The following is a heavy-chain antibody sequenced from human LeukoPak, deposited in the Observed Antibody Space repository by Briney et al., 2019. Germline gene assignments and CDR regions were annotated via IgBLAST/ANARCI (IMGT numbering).Heavy chain of an antibody. CDR2: IESKTDGGTT. D-gene: IGHD3-10*01. CDR3: TTYGSGRKFDY. J-gene: IGHJ4*02. CDR1: GFTFSNAW. Sequence: PGGSLRLSCAASGFTFSNAWMSWVRQAPGKGLEWVGRIESKTDGGTTDYAAPVKGRFTISRDDSTNTLYLQMNSLKSEDTAVYYCTTYGSGRKFDYWGQGILVAVSS. V-gene: IGHV3-15*04.